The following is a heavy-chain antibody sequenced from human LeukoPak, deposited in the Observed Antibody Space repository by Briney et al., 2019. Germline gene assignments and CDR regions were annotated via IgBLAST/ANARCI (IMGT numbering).Heavy chain of an antibody. J-gene: IGHJ4*02. CDR1: GFTFSRHS. Sequence: PGGSLRLSCAASGFTFSRHSMNWVRQAPGKGLEWVSSISGSSGYIYYADSVKGRFTISRDNAKNSQYLQMNSLRAEDTAVYYCARDVGEYCSGGSCTAWDYWGQGTLVTVSS. V-gene: IGHV3-21*01. D-gene: IGHD2-15*01. CDR2: ISGSSGYI. CDR3: ARDVGEYCSGGSCTAWDY.